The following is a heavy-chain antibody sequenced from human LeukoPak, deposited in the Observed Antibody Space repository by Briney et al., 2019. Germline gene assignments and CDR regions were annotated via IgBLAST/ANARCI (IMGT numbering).Heavy chain of an antibody. CDR2: ISSSSSYI. Sequence: GGSLRLSCAASGFTVSSNYMSWVRLAPGKGLEWVSSISSSSSYIYYADSVKGRFTISRDNAKNSLYLQMNSLRAEDTAVYYCARGRFLEWLDHWGQGTLVTVSS. CDR3: ARGRFLEWLDH. CDR1: GFTVSSNY. D-gene: IGHD3-3*01. V-gene: IGHV3-21*01. J-gene: IGHJ5*02.